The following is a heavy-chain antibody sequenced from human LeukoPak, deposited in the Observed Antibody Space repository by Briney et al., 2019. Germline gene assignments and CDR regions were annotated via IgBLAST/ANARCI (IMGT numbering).Heavy chain of an antibody. D-gene: IGHD2-21*01. J-gene: IGHJ5*02. CDR1: GGSMSSSSYY. V-gene: IGHV4-39*07. Sequence: SETLSLTCTVSGGSMSSSSYYWGWIRQPPGKGLEWIGSIYYSGSTYYNPSLKSRVTISVDTSKNQFSLKLSSVTAADTAVYYCARGASNWFDPWGQGTLVTVSS. CDR3: ARGASNWFDP. CDR2: IYYSGST.